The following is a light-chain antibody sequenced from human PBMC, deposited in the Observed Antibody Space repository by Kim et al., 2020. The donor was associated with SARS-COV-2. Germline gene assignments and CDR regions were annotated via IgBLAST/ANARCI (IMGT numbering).Light chain of an antibody. Sequence: DIVLTQSPLSLSVTLGQPASISCRSSQGLVYSNGDTFLNWFHQRPGQSPRRLIYKVSNRDFGVPDRFSGSGSGTDFTLKISRVEADDVGVYFCMQGTHWPFTFGQGTKLEI. J-gene: IGKJ2*01. CDR1: QGLVYSNGDTF. V-gene: IGKV2-30*01. CDR2: KVS. CDR3: MQGTHWPFT.